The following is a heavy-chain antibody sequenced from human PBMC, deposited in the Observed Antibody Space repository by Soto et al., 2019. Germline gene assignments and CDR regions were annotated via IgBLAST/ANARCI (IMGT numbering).Heavy chain of an antibody. D-gene: IGHD3-3*01. CDR3: ARQRGYYDFWSGYYYYYYGMDV. V-gene: IGHV4-39*01. J-gene: IGHJ6*02. CDR1: GGSISSSSYY. Sequence: SETLSLTCTVSGGSISSSSYYWGWIRQPPGKELEWIGSIYYSGSTYYNPSLKSRVTISVDTSKNQFSLKLSSVTAADTAVYYCARQRGYYDFWSGYYYYYYGMDVWGQGTTVTVS. CDR2: IYYSGST.